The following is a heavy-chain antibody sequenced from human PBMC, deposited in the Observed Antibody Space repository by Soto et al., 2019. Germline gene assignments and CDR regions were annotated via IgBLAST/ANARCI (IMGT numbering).Heavy chain of an antibody. J-gene: IGHJ6*02. D-gene: IGHD3-16*01. CDR1: GYTLTELS. CDR2: FDPEDGET. CDR3: ASVYRGKKGVGMDV. Sequence: ASVKVSCKVSGYTLTELSMHWVRQAPGKGLEWMGGFDPEDGETIYAQKFQGRVTMTEDTSTDTAYMELSSLRSEDTAVYYCASVYRGKKGVGMDVWGQGTTVTVS. V-gene: IGHV1-24*01.